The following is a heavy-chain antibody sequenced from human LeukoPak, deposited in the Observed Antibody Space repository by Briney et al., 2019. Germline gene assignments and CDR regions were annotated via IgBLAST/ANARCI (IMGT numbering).Heavy chain of an antibody. CDR2: IYYSGST. J-gene: IGHJ4*02. Sequence: SETLSLTCTVSGGSISSSSYYWGWIRQPPGKGLEWIGSIYYSGSTYYNPSLKSRVTISVDTSKNQFSLKLSSVTAADTAIYYCVRHEPLGRGAWDYWGQGILVTVSS. CDR1: GGSISSSSYY. D-gene: IGHD1-14*01. CDR3: VRHEPLGRGAWDY. V-gene: IGHV4-39*07.